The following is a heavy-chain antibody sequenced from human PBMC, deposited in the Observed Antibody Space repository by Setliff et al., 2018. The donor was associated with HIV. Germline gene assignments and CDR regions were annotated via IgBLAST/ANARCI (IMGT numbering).Heavy chain of an antibody. Sequence: KPSETLSLTCAVSGYSISSGYYWGWIRQPPGKGLEWIGFIYHSGSTYYNPSLKSRLTISVDTSKNQFSLKLTSVTAADTAVYYCARPSAGGGYNYWYFDLWGRGTLVTVSS. CDR1: GYSISSGYY. V-gene: IGHV4-38-2*01. CDR2: IYHSGST. J-gene: IGHJ2*01. D-gene: IGHD5-12*01. CDR3: ARPSAGGGYNYWYFDL.